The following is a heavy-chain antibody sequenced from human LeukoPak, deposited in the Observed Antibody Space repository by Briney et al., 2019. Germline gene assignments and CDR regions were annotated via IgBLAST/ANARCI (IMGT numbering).Heavy chain of an antibody. CDR1: GDSISSSN. CDR3: ARVNSGANG. Sequence: ETLSLTCTVSGDSISSSNYYWGWIRQPPGKGLEWVSSISSSSSYIYYADSVKGRFTISRDNAKNSLYLQMNSLRAEDTAVYYCARVNSGANGWGQGTLVTVSS. D-gene: IGHD2-15*01. CDR2: ISSSSSYI. J-gene: IGHJ4*02. V-gene: IGHV3-21*01.